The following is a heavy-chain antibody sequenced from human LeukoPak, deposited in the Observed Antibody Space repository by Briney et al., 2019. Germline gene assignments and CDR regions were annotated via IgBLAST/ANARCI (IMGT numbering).Heavy chain of an antibody. Sequence: GGSLRLSCAASGFTFSSYGMHWVRQAPGKGLEWVAVIWYDGSNKYYADSVKGRFTISRDNAKNSLYLQMNSLSAEDTALYYCATGGTSTAPDYWGQGTLVTVSS. CDR2: IWYDGSNK. CDR1: GFTFSSYG. J-gene: IGHJ4*02. D-gene: IGHD5-18*01. V-gene: IGHV3-33*03. CDR3: ATGGTSTAPDY.